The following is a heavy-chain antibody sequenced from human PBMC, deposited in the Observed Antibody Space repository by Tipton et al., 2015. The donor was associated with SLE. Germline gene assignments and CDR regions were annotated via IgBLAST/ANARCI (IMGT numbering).Heavy chain of an antibody. Sequence: TLSLTCTVSGDSFKSGSYYWSWIRQPAGKGLEWIGYIYSSGGTDYNPSLKSRLTISVETSKNQFSLKLTSVTAADTAVYYCARGNYDFRGRTFDIWGQGTMVTVSS. D-gene: IGHD3-3*01. CDR3: ARGNYDFRGRTFDI. J-gene: IGHJ3*02. V-gene: IGHV4-61*09. CDR1: GDSFKSGSYY. CDR2: IYSSGGT.